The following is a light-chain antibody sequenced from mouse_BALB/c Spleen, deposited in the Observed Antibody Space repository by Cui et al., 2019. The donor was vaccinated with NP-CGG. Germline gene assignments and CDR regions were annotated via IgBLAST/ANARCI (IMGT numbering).Light chain of an antibody. CDR3: ALWYSNHWV. J-gene: IGLJ1*01. CDR1: TGGVTTSNY. Sequence: QAVVTHEPALTTSPGETVTLTCRSSTGGVTTSNYANWVQEKPDHLFTGLIGGTNNRAPGVPARFSGSLIGDKAALTITGAQTEDEAIYFCALWYSNHWVFGGGTKLTVL. V-gene: IGLV1*01. CDR2: GTN.